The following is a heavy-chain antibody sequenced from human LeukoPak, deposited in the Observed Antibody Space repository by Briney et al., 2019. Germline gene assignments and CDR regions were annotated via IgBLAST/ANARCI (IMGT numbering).Heavy chain of an antibody. D-gene: IGHD2-2*01. CDR2: IYPGDSDT. CDR1: GYSFTSYW. V-gene: IGHV5-51*01. Sequence: GESLKISCKGSGYSFTSYWIGWVRQMPGKGLEWMGIIYPGDSDTRYSPSFQGQVTISADKSISTAYLQWSSLKASDTAMYYCARLSPGYCSSTSCSRGPAFDIWGQGTMVTVSS. J-gene: IGHJ3*02. CDR3: ARLSPGYCSSTSCSRGPAFDI.